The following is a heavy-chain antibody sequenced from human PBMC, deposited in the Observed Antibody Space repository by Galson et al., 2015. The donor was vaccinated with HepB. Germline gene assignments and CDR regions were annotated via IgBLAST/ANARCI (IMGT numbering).Heavy chain of an antibody. J-gene: IGHJ6*02. CDR2: INPSGGST. V-gene: IGHV1-46*01. CDR1: GYTFTSYY. Sequence: SVKVSCKASGYTFTSYYMHWVRQAPGQGLEWMGIINPSGGSTSYAQKFQGRVTMTRDTSTSTVYMELSSLRSEDTAVYYCARDREVVPDYYYYYGMDVWGQGTTVTVSS. D-gene: IGHD2-2*01. CDR3: ARDREVVPDYYYYYGMDV.